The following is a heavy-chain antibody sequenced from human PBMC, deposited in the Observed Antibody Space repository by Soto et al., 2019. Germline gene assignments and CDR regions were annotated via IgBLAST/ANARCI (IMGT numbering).Heavy chain of an antibody. CDR1: GGSFKSGSYY. V-gene: IGHV4-61*01. Sequence: SETLSLTCTVSGGSFKSGSYYWTWIRQPPGKGLELLGYIYSTGGTNYNPSLNSRVTMSLDTSKKQFSLKLSSVTVADTAVYHCARGFCSGGACYWFDPWGQGTLVTVSS. CDR3: ARGFCSGGACYWFDP. CDR2: IYSTGGT. D-gene: IGHD2-15*01. J-gene: IGHJ5*02.